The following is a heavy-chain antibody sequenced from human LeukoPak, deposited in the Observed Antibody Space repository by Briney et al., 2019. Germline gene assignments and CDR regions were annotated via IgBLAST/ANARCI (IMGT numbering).Heavy chain of an antibody. D-gene: IGHD1-1*01. J-gene: IGHJ5*02. V-gene: IGHV4-31*03. CDR2: IYYSGST. CDR1: GGSISSGGYY. CDR3: ARGGTPNWFDP. Sequence: SQTLSLTCTVSGGSISSGGYYWSWIRQHPGKGREWIGYIYYSGSTYYNPSLKSRVTISVDTSKNQFSLKLSSVTAADTAVYYCARGGTPNWFDPWGQGTLVTVSS.